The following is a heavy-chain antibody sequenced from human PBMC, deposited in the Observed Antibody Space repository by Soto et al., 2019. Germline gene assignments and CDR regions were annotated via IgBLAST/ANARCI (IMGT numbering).Heavy chain of an antibody. J-gene: IGHJ6*02. Sequence: GESLKISRKGSGYSLTSYWISWVRQMPGKGLEWMGRIDPSDSYNNYSPSFQGHVTISADKSISTAYLQWSSLKASDTAMYYCARRKITMVRGVTNYYYGMDVWGQGTTVTVSS. CDR3: ARRKITMVRGVTNYYYGMDV. D-gene: IGHD3-10*01. CDR2: IDPSDSYN. V-gene: IGHV5-10-1*01. CDR1: GYSLTSYW.